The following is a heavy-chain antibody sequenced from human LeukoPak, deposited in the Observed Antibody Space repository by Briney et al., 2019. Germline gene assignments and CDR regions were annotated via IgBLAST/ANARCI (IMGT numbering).Heavy chain of an antibody. CDR3: ARRGSYYDSSGYYYYYFDY. D-gene: IGHD3-22*01. J-gene: IGHJ4*02. CDR1: GGTFSSYA. CDR2: IIPIFGTA. V-gene: IGHV1-69*05. Sequence: SVKVSCKASGGTFSSYAISWVRQAPGQGLEWMGGIIPIFGTANYAQKFQGRVTITTDESTSTAYMELSSLRSEDTAVYYCARRGSYYDSSGYYYYYFDYWGQGTLVNVSS.